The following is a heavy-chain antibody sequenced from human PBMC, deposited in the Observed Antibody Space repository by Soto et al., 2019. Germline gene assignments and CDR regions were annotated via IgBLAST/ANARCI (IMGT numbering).Heavy chain of an antibody. CDR3: ARDRYLDSYSFDY. D-gene: IGHD3-9*01. CDR1: GFTFTAFA. CDR2: ISYDGSNT. V-gene: IGHV3-30-3*01. J-gene: IGHJ4*02. Sequence: ESGGGVVQPGRSLRLSCAASGFTFTAFAMHWVRQAPGKGLEWVAIISYDGSNTHYADSVKGRLTISRDNSKNTVYLQMNSLRPEDTAVYYCARDRYLDSYSFDYWGQGTLVTVSS.